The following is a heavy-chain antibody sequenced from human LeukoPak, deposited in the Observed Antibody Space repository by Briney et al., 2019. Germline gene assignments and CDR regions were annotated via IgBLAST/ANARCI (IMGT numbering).Heavy chain of an antibody. D-gene: IGHD6-19*01. CDR2: IWVNGINK. CDR1: GFTFSAFG. CDR3: AKVSWYSSFESKYYGMDV. J-gene: IGHJ6*02. V-gene: IGHV3-33*06. Sequence: GGSLRLSCAASGFTFSAFGMNWVRQAPGKGLEWVAVIWVNGINKYYVDSVRGRFTISRDNSKNTLYLEMNSLRAEDTAVYYCAKVSWYSSFESKYYGMDVWGQGTTVTVSS.